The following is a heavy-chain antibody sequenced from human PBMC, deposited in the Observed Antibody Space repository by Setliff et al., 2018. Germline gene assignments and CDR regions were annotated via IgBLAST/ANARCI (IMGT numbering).Heavy chain of an antibody. CDR3: ARESATIGEFPLYYFDK. Sequence: TLSLTCSVSGGSISSGGFYWSWIRQSAGRGLEWIGHFHTGGATDYNLSLKSRVTISLDSSKNQFSLRLSSVTAADAAVYFCARESATIGEFPLYYFDKWGQEIPVTVS. V-gene: IGHV4-61*09. CDR2: FHTGGAT. D-gene: IGHD3-10*01. CDR1: GGSISSGGFY. J-gene: IGHJ4*02.